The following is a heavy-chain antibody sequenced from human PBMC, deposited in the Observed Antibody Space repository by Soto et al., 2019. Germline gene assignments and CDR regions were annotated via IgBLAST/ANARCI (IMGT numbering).Heavy chain of an antibody. CDR1: GGSISSGGYS. CDR2: ISYSGST. Sequence: SSETLSLTCTVSGGSISSGGYSWSWIRQRPGKGLEWMGYISYSGSTYFNPSLKSRITISGDASKNHFFLRLSSMTAADTAVYYCARGGDEYYFDFWGQGTLVTAPQ. CDR3: ARGGDEYYFDF. D-gene: IGHD3-10*01. J-gene: IGHJ4*02. V-gene: IGHV4-31*03.